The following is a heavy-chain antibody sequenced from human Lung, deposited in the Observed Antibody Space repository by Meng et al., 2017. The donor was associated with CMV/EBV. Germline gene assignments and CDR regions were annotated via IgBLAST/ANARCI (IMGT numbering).Heavy chain of an antibody. Sequence: SCKAPGRTFSSYTISWVRQAPGQGLEWMGRIIPILGIANYAQKFQGRVTITADKSTSTAYMELSSLRSEDTAVYYCARDSRPFWFDPWGQGTLVTVSS. CDR1: GRTFSSYT. CDR3: ARDSRPFWFDP. J-gene: IGHJ5*02. CDR2: IIPILGIA. V-gene: IGHV1-69*04.